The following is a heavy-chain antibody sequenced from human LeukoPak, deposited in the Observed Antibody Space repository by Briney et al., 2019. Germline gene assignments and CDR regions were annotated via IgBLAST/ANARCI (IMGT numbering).Heavy chain of an antibody. V-gene: IGHV3-48*03. CDR3: AKGRELLDPFDY. CDR2: ISSSGSTK. J-gene: IGHJ4*02. D-gene: IGHD1-26*01. CDR1: GFTFSSYE. Sequence: GGSLRLSCAASGFTFSSYEMNWVRQAPGKGLEWLSHISSSGSTKYCANSVKGRFTISRDNAKNSLYLQMNSLRAEDMALYYCAKGRELLDPFDYWGQGTLVTVSS.